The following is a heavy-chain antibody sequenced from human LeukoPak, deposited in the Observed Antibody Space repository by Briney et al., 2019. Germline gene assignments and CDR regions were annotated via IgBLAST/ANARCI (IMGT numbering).Heavy chain of an antibody. CDR1: GFTFSDAW. Sequence: GGSLRLSCAASGFTFSDAWMSWVRQAPGKGLEWVGRIKSKTDGGTTDYAAPVKGRFTISRDNSKNTLYLQMNSLKTEDTAVYYCTTRGGSFSIFDYWGQGTLVTVSS. D-gene: IGHD1-26*01. CDR2: IKSKTDGGTT. V-gene: IGHV3-15*01. J-gene: IGHJ4*02. CDR3: TTRGGSFSIFDY.